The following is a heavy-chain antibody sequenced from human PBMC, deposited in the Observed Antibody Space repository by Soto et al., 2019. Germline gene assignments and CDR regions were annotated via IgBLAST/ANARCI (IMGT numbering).Heavy chain of an antibody. V-gene: IGHV4-34*01. Sequence: PWETLSLTCAVYGGSFSGYYWSWIRQPPGKGLEWIGEINHSGSTNYNPSLKSRVTISVDTSKNQFSLKLSSVTAADTAVYYCAIIRARCTYYGMHVWGQATTVTVS. J-gene: IGHJ6*02. CDR3: AIIRARCTYYGMHV. CDR1: GGSFSGYY. CDR2: INHSGST.